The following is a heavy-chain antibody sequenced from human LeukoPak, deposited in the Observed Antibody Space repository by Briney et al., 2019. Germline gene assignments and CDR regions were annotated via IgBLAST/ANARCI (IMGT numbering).Heavy chain of an antibody. D-gene: IGHD6-19*01. J-gene: IGHJ3*02. Sequence: SETLSLTCPFSGASISTNKYYWGWIRQPPGKGLEWIGSIYYSGSTYYNPSLKSRVTISVDTSKNQFSLKLSSVTAADTAVYYCARDRIGLVQDPDAFDIWGQGTMVTVSS. CDR2: IYYSGST. CDR3: ARDRIGLVQDPDAFDI. CDR1: GASISTNKYY. V-gene: IGHV4-39*07.